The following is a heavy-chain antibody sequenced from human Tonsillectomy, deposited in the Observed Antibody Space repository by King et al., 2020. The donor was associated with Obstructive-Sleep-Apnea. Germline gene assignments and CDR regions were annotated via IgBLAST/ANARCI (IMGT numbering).Heavy chain of an antibody. CDR2: IYASGGA. Sequence: QLQESGPGLVKPSETLFLTCTVSGGSISNYYWNWIRQPAGKGLEWIGRIYASGGANYNPSLKSRVTISLDTSKNQFSLKLSSVTAADTAVFYCARRSRHDAFDVWGQGTMVTVSS. V-gene: IGHV4-4*07. CDR3: ARRSRHDAFDV. CDR1: GGSISNYY. J-gene: IGHJ3*01.